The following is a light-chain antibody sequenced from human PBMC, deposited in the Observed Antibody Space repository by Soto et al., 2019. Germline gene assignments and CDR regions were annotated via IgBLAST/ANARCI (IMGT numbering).Light chain of an antibody. CDR1: NIGSET. CDR3: QVWDNSSDHPV. CDR2: DDS. J-gene: IGLJ2*01. Sequence: SYELTQPPSVSVAPGQTARITCGGNNIGSETVHWYQQKPGQAPVLVVYDDSDRPSGIPDRFSGSNSGNTATLTISRVEAGDEADYFCQVWDNSSDHPVFGGGTKVTVL. V-gene: IGLV3-21*02.